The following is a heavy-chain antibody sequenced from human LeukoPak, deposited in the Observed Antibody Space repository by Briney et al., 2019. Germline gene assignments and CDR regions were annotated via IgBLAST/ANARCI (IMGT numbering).Heavy chain of an antibody. CDR3: AHDYGDYPYYFDY. D-gene: IGHD4-17*01. Sequence: PGGSLRVSCAASGCTFSSYGMSWVRQAPGKGLEWVSAISGSGGSTYYADSVKGRFTISRDNSKNTLYLQMNSLRAEDTAVYYCAHDYGDYPYYFDYWGQGTLVTVSS. J-gene: IGHJ4*02. CDR1: GCTFSSYG. V-gene: IGHV3-23*01. CDR2: ISGSGGST.